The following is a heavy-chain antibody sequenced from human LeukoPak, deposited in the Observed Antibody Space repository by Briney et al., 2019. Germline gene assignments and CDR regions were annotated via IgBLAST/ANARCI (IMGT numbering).Heavy chain of an antibody. CDR3: ARTASNWFDP. J-gene: IGHJ5*02. CDR2: ISYTGST. Sequence: SQTLSLTCTVSGGSISSGGYYWSWIRQHPGKGLEWIGYISYTGSTYYNPSLKSRVTVSVDTSRIQFSLKLSSVTVADTAIYYCARTASNWFDPWGQGTLVTVSS. CDR1: GGSISSGGYY. V-gene: IGHV4-31*03.